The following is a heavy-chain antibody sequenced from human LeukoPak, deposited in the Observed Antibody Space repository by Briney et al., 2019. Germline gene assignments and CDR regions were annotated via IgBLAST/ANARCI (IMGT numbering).Heavy chain of an antibody. CDR1: GGSISSSSYY. J-gene: IGHJ3*02. V-gene: IGHV4-39*07. CDR3: ATRGSFSDAFDI. Sequence: SETLSLTCTVSGGSISSSSYYWGWIRQPPGKGLEWIGSIYYSGSTYYNPSPKSRVTISVDTSKNQFSLKLSTVTAADTAVYYCATRGSFSDAFDIWGQGTMVTVSS. CDR2: IYYSGST.